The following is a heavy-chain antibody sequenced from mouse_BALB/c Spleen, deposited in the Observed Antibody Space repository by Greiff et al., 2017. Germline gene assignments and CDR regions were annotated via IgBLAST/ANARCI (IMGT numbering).Heavy chain of an antibody. CDR3: AHYYGYFDD. J-gene: IGHJ2*01. D-gene: IGHD1-2*01. V-gene: IGHV3-6*02. CDR1: GYSITSGYY. CDR2: ISYDGSN. Sequence: EVKLMESGPGLVKPSQSLSLTCSVTGYSITSGYYWNWIRQFPGNKLEWMGYISYDGSNNYNPSLKNRISITRDTSKNQFFLKLNSVTTEDTATYYCAHYYGYFDDWGQGTTLTVSS.